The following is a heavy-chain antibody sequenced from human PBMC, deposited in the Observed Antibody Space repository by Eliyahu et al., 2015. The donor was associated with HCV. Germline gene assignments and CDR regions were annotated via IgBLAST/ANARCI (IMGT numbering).Heavy chain of an antibody. Sequence: EVQLVESGGGLVKPGGSXRLSXAASGXXFSSXNMXWVXQAPGKGLEWVSXISSSGTYIYYADSMKGRFTISRDNAKNSLYLQMNSLRAEDTAVYYCARDLSDYDPYYFDYWGQGTLVTVSS. J-gene: IGHJ4*02. CDR1: GXXFSSXN. D-gene: IGHD5-12*01. CDR2: ISSSGTYI. V-gene: IGHV3-21*02. CDR3: ARDLSDYDPYYFDY.